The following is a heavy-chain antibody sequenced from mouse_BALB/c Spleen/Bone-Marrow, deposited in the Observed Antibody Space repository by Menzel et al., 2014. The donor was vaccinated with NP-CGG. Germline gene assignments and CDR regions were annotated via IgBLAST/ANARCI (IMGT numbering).Heavy chain of an antibody. Sequence: EVKLVESGEGLVQPGGSLRLSCATSGFTFTDYYMSWVRQPPGKSLEWLVFIRNIANGYSTEYIASVKGRFTISRSISQSILYLQMNNLRDEDSATYYCARDYGNYVRFAYWGQGTLVTVSA. J-gene: IGHJ3*01. CDR1: GFTFTDYY. D-gene: IGHD2-1*01. V-gene: IGHV7-3*02. CDR3: ARDYGNYVRFAY. CDR2: IRNIANGYST.